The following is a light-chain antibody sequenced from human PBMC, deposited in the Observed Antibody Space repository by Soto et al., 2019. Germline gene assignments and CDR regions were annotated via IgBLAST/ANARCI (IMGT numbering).Light chain of an antibody. CDR3: MQGSHWAT. J-gene: IGKJ2*01. V-gene: IGKV2-30*01. CDR1: QSLVSSDGLTY. CDR2: KVS. Sequence: VVMTQSPLSLAVTLGQTASISCRSSQSLVSSDGLTYFNWFHQRPGQSPRRLIYKVSNRDSGVPDRFAGSGSGTDFTLTISRVEAEDVGIYYCMQGSHWATFGQGTKLKIK.